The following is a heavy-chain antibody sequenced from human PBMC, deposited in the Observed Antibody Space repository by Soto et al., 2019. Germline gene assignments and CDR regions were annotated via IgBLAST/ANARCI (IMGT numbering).Heavy chain of an antibody. CDR2: INPNSGGT. CDR1: GYTFTGYY. Sequence: ASVKVSCKASGYTFTGYYMHWVRQAPGQGLEWMGWINPNSGGTNYAQKFQGWVTMTRDTSISTAYMELSRLRSDDTAVYYCARGSIVLMVYARHNWFDPWXQGTLVTVSS. D-gene: IGHD2-8*01. J-gene: IGHJ5*02. CDR3: ARGSIVLMVYARHNWFDP. V-gene: IGHV1-2*04.